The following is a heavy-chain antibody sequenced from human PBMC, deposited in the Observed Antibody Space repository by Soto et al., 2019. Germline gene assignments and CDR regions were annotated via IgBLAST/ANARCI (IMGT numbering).Heavy chain of an antibody. CDR2: IIPIFDIT. D-gene: IGHD1-26*01. CDR1: GGTFRSYS. CDR3: ARPDEGGNPTNHHYYYALDV. J-gene: IGHJ6*02. V-gene: IGHV1-69*01. Sequence: QVQLVQSGAEVKKPGSSVKVSCKSSGGTFRSYSISWVRQAPGQGLEWMGGIIPIFDITNYAQKFQGRVTMTADATTSTPYMELSSLESDNTAVYYCARPDEGGNPTNHHYYYALDVWGQGTTVTV.